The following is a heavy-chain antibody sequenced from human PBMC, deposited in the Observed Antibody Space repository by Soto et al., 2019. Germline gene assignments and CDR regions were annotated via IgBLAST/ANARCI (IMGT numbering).Heavy chain of an antibody. Sequence: GGSLRLSCTASGLTFGDYAMSWFRQAPGKGLEWVGFMRSKVYGGATEYAASVKGRFIMSRDDARNIAYLQMNSLKTEDTALYFCSREIGDGYNYNAIDIWGQGTMVTVSS. CDR3: SREIGDGYNYNAIDI. V-gene: IGHV3-49*03. CDR2: MRSKVYGGAT. CDR1: GLTFGDYA. D-gene: IGHD5-12*01. J-gene: IGHJ3*02.